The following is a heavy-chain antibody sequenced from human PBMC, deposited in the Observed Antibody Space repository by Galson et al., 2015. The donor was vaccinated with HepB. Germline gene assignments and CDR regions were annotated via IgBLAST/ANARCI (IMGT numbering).Heavy chain of an antibody. D-gene: IGHD5-12*01. CDR1: GFTFSDYY. Sequence: SLRLSCAASGFTFSDYYMSWIRQAPGKGLEWVSYISSSGSTIYYADSVKGRFTISRDNAKNSLYLQMNSLRAEDTAVYYCARDRGYDYEDAFDIWGQGTMVTVSS. CDR3: ARDRGYDYEDAFDI. CDR2: ISSSGSTI. J-gene: IGHJ3*02. V-gene: IGHV3-11*01.